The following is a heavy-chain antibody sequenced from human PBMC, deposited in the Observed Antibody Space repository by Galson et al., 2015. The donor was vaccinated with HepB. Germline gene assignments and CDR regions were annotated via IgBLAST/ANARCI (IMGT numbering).Heavy chain of an antibody. Sequence: SLRLSCAASGFTFNNYGMFWVRQTPGKGLEWVAVISYHGSNKYYEESVKGRFTISKDNSKNTVHLQMNTLRVDDTAVYYCAKALVDFAGGSFQNTMDVWGQGTTVTVSS. D-gene: IGHD2-15*01. V-gene: IGHV3-30*18. CDR2: ISYHGSNK. CDR3: AKALVDFAGGSFQNTMDV. CDR1: GFTFNNYG. J-gene: IGHJ6*02.